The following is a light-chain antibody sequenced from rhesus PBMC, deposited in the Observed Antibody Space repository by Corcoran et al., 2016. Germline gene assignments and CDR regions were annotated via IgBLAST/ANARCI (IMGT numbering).Light chain of an antibody. Sequence: DIQMTQSPSSLSASVGDTVTITCRASQSISSWLDWYQQKPGKALKLLIYKASSLQSGVPSRFSGGGARTEFTLTISSLQPEDFTTYYCLQYNSSPPTFGQGTKVEIK. CDR3: LQYNSSPPT. CDR2: KAS. V-gene: IGKV1-22*01. J-gene: IGKJ1*01. CDR1: QSISSW.